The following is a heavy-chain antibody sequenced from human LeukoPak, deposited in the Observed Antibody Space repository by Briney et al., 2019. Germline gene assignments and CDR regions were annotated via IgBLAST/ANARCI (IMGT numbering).Heavy chain of an antibody. CDR1: GYTFSNNG. D-gene: IGHD3-10*01. CDR3: CGGGHRRYYYTSGSAFDP. V-gene: IGHV1-18*01. Sequence: ASVKVSCKASGYTFSNNGNSWMRQAPRQGLEWKGWISAYNGNTHYAQNLHGRLTMITDETTSTAYIEKMSPRTDATPVYYYCGGGHRRYYYTSGSAFDPWGQGTLVTVSS. CDR2: ISAYNGNT. J-gene: IGHJ5*02.